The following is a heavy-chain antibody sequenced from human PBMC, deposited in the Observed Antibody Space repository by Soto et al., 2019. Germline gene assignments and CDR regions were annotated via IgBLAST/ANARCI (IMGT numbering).Heavy chain of an antibody. CDR3: ARVSMYYYGSGSYFIDY. V-gene: IGHV4-4*02. CDR2: IYHSGST. J-gene: IGHJ4*02. D-gene: IGHD3-10*01. CDR1: GGSISSSNW. Sequence: SETLSLTCAVSGGSISSSNWWSWVRQPPGKGLEWIGEIYHSGSTNYNPSLKSRVTISVDKSKNQFSLKLSSVTAADTAVYYCARVSMYYYGSGSYFIDYWGQGTLVTVSS.